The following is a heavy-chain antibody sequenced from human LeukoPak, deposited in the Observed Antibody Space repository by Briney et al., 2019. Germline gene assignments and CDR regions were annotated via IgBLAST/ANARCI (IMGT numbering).Heavy chain of an antibody. CDR2: IYYSGST. Sequence: SETLSLTCTVSGGSISSSSYYWGWIRQPPGKGLEWIGSIYYSGSTYYNPSLKSRVTISVDTSKNQFSLKLSSVTAADTAVYYCASYVQTPPDAFDICGQGTMVTVSS. J-gene: IGHJ3*02. V-gene: IGHV4-39*01. CDR3: ASYVQTPPDAFDI. CDR1: GGSISSSSYY. D-gene: IGHD2-15*01.